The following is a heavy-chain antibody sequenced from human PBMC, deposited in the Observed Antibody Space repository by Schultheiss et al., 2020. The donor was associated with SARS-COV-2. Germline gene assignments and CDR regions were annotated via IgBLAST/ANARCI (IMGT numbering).Heavy chain of an antibody. CDR2: IFYSGTA. J-gene: IGHJ4*02. CDR1: GGSISSADYY. V-gene: IGHV4-30-4*02. Sequence: SETLSLTCTVSGGSISSADYYWSWIRQPPGTGLEWIGYIFYSGTAYYNPSLKSRLTMSVDTSKNQFSLKLTSVTAADTALYYCARAVSYYTFFDYWGQGTLVTVSS. CDR3: ARAVSYYTFFDY. D-gene: IGHD3-22*01.